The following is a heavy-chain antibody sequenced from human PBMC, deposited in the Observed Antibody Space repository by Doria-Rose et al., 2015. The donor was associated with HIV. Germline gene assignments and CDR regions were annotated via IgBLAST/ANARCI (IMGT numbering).Heavy chain of an antibody. J-gene: IGHJ4*02. Sequence: VQLVESGGGLVRPGGSLRLSCATSGFTFSSHRIHWVRQAPGTVLEWVSSISSTSAYINYADSVRGRFTISRDNARNSLYLQMDSLRAEDTAIYYCATGVTLDYWGQGTLVTVSS. V-gene: IGHV3-21*01. CDR1: GFTFSSHR. D-gene: IGHD3-10*01. CDR2: ISSTSAYI. CDR3: ATGVTLDY.